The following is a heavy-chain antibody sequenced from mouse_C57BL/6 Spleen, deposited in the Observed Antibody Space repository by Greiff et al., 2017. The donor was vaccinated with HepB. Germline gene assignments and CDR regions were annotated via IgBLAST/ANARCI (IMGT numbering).Heavy chain of an antibody. CDR2: INPSSGYT. CDR3: AREVTGYFDY. D-gene: IGHD4-1*01. J-gene: IGHJ2*01. Sequence: VQLQQSGAELARPGASVKMSCKASGYTFTSYTMHWVKQRPGQGLEWIGYINPSSGYTKYNQKFKDKATLTADKSSSPAYMQLSSLTSEDSAVYYCAREVTGYFDYWGQGTTLTVSS. V-gene: IGHV1-4*01. CDR1: GYTFTSYT.